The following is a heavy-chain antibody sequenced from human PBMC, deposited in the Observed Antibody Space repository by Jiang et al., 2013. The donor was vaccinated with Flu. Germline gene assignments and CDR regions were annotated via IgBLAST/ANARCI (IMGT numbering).Heavy chain of an antibody. Sequence: ASGFTFSSYAMSWVRQAPGKGLEWVSAISGSGGSTYYADSVKGRFTISRDNSKNTLYLQMNSLRAENTAVYYCAKSETTYYYDSSGLDAFDIWGQGTMVTVSS. D-gene: IGHD3-22*01. CDR2: ISGSGGST. V-gene: IGHV3-23*01. J-gene: IGHJ3*02. CDR1: GFTFSSYA. CDR3: AKSETTYYYDSSGLDAFDI.